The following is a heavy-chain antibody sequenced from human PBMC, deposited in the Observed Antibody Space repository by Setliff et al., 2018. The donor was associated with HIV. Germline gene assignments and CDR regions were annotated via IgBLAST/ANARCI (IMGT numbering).Heavy chain of an antibody. V-gene: IGHV3-7*01. Sequence: LRLSCAASGFTFSTYWMSWVRQAPGKGLEWVANIKQDGSEKYYVDSVKGRFTISRDNAKNSLYVQMNSLRAEDTAVYYCARDRAESYYYYYYYMDVWGKGTTVTVSS. CDR2: IKQDGSEK. CDR1: GFTFSTYW. J-gene: IGHJ6*03. D-gene: IGHD3-10*01. CDR3: ARDRAESYYYYYYYMDV.